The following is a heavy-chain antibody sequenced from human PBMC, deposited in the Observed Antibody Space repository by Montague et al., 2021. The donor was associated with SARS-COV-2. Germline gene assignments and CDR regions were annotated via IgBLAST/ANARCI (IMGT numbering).Heavy chain of an antibody. CDR1: DGSISSPNW. Sequence: SETLSLTCAVSDGSISSPNWWNWLRQPPGKGLEWIGEINHRGSTNYNPSLKSRVIISVDTYKHQFSLKLSSVTAADTAEYHCAGGTGPRALTLFGVSISGHVFDVWCRGGMV. CDR2: INHRGST. J-gene: IGHJ3*01. V-gene: IGHV4-4*02. D-gene: IGHD3-3*01. CDR3: AGGTGPRALTLFGVSISGHVFDV.